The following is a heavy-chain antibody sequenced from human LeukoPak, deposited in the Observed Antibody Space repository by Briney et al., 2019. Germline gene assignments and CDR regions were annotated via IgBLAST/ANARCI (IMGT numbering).Heavy chain of an antibody. CDR1: GGSLINYY. D-gene: IGHD4-17*01. V-gene: IGHV4-59*01. CDR2: IYCSGST. CDR3: ARDRVTTVTARGFDP. J-gene: IGHJ5*02. Sequence: PSETLSLTCSVSGGSLINYYWSWIRQPPGRELQWIGYIYCSGSTNYNPSLRSRVTISVDTSKNQFSLILSSVTAADTAVYYCARDRVTTVTARGFDPWGQGTLVTVSS.